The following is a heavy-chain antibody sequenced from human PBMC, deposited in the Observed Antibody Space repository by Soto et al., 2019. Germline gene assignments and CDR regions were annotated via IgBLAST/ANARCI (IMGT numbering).Heavy chain of an antibody. V-gene: IGHV3-66*01. CDR2: LYSGGTT. D-gene: IGHD4-17*01. CDR1: GFTVSNNY. Sequence: EVQLVESGGGLVQPGGSLRLSCAASGFTVSNNYMIWVRQSPGKGLEWVSLLYSGGTTYYTASVKGIFIISRDNSKNTVYLQMNSLRAEYTAVYYCARDRPVTKNGYGGQGTLVTGSS. J-gene: IGHJ4*02. CDR3: ARDRPVTKNGY.